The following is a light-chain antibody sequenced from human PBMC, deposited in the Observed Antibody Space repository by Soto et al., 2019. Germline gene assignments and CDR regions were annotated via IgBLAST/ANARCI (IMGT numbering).Light chain of an antibody. CDR2: GAS. J-gene: IGKJ5*01. Sequence: EILLTQSPGTLSVSPGERSTLSCRASQSVSSNLAWYQQKPGQAPRLLIYGASTRATGIPARFSGSGSGTEFTLTISSLQSEDFAVYYCQQHNNWPITFGQGTRLEIK. CDR1: QSVSSN. CDR3: QQHNNWPIT. V-gene: IGKV3-15*01.